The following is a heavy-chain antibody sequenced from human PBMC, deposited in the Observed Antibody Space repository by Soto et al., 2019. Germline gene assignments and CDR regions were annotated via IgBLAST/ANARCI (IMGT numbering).Heavy chain of an antibody. CDR1: GFTFSSYW. V-gene: IGHV3-7*03. D-gene: IGHD5-18*01. CDR2: IKQDGSEK. J-gene: IGHJ6*02. Sequence: EVQLVESGGGLVQPGGSLRLSCAASGFTFSSYWMSWVRQAPGKGLEWVANIKQDGSEKYYVDSVKGRFTISRDNAKNSLYLQMNSLRAEDTAVYYCAASCYSNTAMVTARVDYYGMDVWGQGTTVTVSS. CDR3: AASCYSNTAMVTARVDYYGMDV.